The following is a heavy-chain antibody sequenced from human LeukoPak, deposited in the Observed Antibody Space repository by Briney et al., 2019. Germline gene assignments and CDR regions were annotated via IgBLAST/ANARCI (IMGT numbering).Heavy chain of an antibody. J-gene: IGHJ5*02. CDR2: IRSKAYGGTT. Sequence: GGSLRLSCTASGFTFGDYAMSWVRQAPGKGLEGVGFIRSKAYGGTTEYAASVKGRFTISRDDSKSIAYLQMNSLKTEDTAVYYCTSVRAVWFGELFYNWFDPWGQGTLVTVSS. D-gene: IGHD3-10*01. V-gene: IGHV3-49*04. CDR3: TSVRAVWFGELFYNWFDP. CDR1: GFTFGDYA.